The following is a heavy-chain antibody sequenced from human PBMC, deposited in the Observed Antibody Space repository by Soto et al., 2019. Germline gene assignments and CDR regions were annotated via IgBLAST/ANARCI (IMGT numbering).Heavy chain of an antibody. V-gene: IGHV4-31*03. Sequence: QVQLQESGPGLVKPSQTLSLTCTVSGGSISSGGYYWSWIRQHPGKGLEWIGYIYYSGSTYYNPSLNSRVTISVDTSKNQFSLKLSSVTAADTAVYYCARPRDGYNRDAFDIWGQGTMVTVSS. D-gene: IGHD5-12*01. CDR3: ARPRDGYNRDAFDI. CDR2: IYYSGST. CDR1: GGSISSGGYY. J-gene: IGHJ3*02.